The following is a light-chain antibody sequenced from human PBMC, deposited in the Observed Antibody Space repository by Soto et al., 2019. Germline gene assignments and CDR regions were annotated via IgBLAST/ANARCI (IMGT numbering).Light chain of an antibody. CDR2: EVS. CDR1: SSDVGGYNY. V-gene: IGLV2-8*01. Sequence: QSALTQPPSASGSPGQSVTISCTGTSSDVGGYNYVSWYQQHPDKAPKLMIYEVSKRPSGVPDRFSGSKSGNTASLTVSGLQAEDEADYYRSSYAGSNNLGVFGGGTKVTVL. CDR3: SSYAGSNNLGV. J-gene: IGLJ2*01.